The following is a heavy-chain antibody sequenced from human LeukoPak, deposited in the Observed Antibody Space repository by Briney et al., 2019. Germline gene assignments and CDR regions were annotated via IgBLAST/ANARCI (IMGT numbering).Heavy chain of an antibody. CDR3: ARISAYDILTGYYPYGMDV. J-gene: IGHJ6*02. V-gene: IGHV1-18*01. D-gene: IGHD3-9*01. CDR1: GYTFTSYG. CDR2: ISAYNGNT. Sequence: VKVSCKASGYTFTSYGISWVRQAPGQGLEWMGWISAYNGNTNYAQKLQGRVTMTTDTSTSTAYMELRSLRSDDTAVYYCARISAYDILTGYYPYGMDVWGQGTTVTVSS.